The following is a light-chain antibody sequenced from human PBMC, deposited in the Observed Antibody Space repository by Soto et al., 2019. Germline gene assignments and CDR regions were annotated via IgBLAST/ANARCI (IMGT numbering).Light chain of an antibody. J-gene: IGLJ1*01. CDR3: SSYTSASTLPHL. CDR1: SNDVGGYNY. CDR2: GAT. Sequence: QSAPTQPASGSGSPGQSITIACTGTSNDVGGYNYVSWYQQHPGIAPKLLIYGATNRPSGVSTRFSGSKSGNTASLTISGLQAEDEADYHCSSYTSASTLPHLFGTGTKLTVL. V-gene: IGLV2-14*01.